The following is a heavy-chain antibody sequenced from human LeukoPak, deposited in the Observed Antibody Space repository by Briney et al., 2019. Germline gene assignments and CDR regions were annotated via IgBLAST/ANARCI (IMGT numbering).Heavy chain of an antibody. Sequence: PSETLSLTCSVSGVSISAYYWSWIRQPAGKGLEWIGRIYPGESIYASENTNYNPSLKSRVSMSGDTSKNQVSLKLSSVTAADTAIYYCARAVSGRFDYWGQGTLVTVSS. CDR3: ARAVSGRFDY. V-gene: IGHV4-4*07. J-gene: IGHJ4*02. D-gene: IGHD6-19*01. CDR1: GVSISAYY. CDR2: IYPGESIYASENT.